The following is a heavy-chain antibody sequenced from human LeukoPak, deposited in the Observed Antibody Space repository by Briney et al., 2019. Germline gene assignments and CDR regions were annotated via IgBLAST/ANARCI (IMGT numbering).Heavy chain of an antibody. CDR3: AELGITMIGGV. CDR2: ISSSGSTI. J-gene: IGHJ6*04. V-gene: IGHV3-48*03. CDR1: GFTFSSYE. D-gene: IGHD3-10*02. Sequence: GGSLRLSCAASGFTFSSYEMNWVRQALGKGLEWVSYISSSGSTIYYADSVKGRFTISRDNAKNSLYLQMNSLRAEDTAVYYCAELGITMIGGVWGKGTTVTISS.